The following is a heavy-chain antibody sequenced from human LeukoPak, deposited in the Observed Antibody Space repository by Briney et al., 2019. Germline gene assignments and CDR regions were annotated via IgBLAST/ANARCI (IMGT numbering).Heavy chain of an antibody. V-gene: IGHV4-31*03. CDR2: IYYSGST. J-gene: IGHJ5*02. CDR1: GGSISSGGYY. Sequence: SQTLSLTCTVSGGSISSGGYYWSWIRQHPGKGLEWIGYIYYSGSTYYNPSLKSRVTISVDTSKNQFSLKLSSVTAADTAVYYCARLGSGTNNWFDPWGQGTLVTVSS. D-gene: IGHD1-26*01. CDR3: ARLGSGTNNWFDP.